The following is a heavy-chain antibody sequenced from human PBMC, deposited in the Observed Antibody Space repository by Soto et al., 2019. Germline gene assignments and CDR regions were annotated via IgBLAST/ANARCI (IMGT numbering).Heavy chain of an antibody. J-gene: IGHJ4*02. CDR1: GFTFSSYG. CDR2: ISYDGSNK. Sequence: PGGSLRLSCAASGFTFSSYGMHWVRQAPGKGLEWVAVISYDGSNKYYADSVKGRFTISRDNSKNTLYLQMNSLRAEDTAVYYCAKGHQDALRYFDWSYFDYWGQGTLVTVSS. D-gene: IGHD3-9*01. V-gene: IGHV3-30*18. CDR3: AKGHQDALRYFDWSYFDY.